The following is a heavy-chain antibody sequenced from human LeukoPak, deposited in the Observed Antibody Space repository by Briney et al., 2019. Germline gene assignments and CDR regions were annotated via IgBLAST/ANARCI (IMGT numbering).Heavy chain of an antibody. Sequence: RPSETLSLTCAVSGYSISSSSYYWGWIRQPPGKGLEWIGSIYYSGSTYYNPSLKSRVTISVDTSKNQFSLKLSSVTAADTAVYYCASPPNYDSSGYYYWGQGTLVTVSS. CDR1: GYSISSSSYY. CDR3: ASPPNYDSSGYYY. J-gene: IGHJ4*02. D-gene: IGHD3-22*01. V-gene: IGHV4-39*01. CDR2: IYYSGST.